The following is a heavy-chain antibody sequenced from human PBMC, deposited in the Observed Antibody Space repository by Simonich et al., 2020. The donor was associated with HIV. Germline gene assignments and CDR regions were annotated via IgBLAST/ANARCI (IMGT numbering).Heavy chain of an antibody. CDR3: AKDRYSSSSGSFDY. V-gene: IGHV3-9*03. J-gene: IGHJ4*02. CDR1: GFTFDDYP. CDR2: MSRNSGSR. Sequence: EVQLVESGGGLVQPGRSLRLSCAASGFTFDDYPMHWVRQAPGKGLGWVSWMSRNSGSRGYADSVKGRFTISRDNAKNSLYLQMNSLRAEDMALYYCAKDRYSSSSGSFDYWGQGTLVTVSS. D-gene: IGHD6-6*01.